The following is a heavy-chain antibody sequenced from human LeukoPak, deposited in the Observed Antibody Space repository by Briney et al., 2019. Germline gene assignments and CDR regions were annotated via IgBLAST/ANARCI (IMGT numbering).Heavy chain of an antibody. CDR1: GGSFSGYY. V-gene: IGHV4-34*01. D-gene: IGHD3-10*01. J-gene: IGHJ6*03. CDR3: ARVKRNYYGSGSYYRYYYYYMDV. Sequence: TSETLSLTCAVYGGSFSGYYWSWIRQPPGKGLEWIGEINHSGSTNYNPSLKSRVTISVDTSKSQFSLKLSSVTAADTAVYYCARVKRNYYGSGSYYRYYYYYMDVWGKGTTVTVSS. CDR2: INHSGST.